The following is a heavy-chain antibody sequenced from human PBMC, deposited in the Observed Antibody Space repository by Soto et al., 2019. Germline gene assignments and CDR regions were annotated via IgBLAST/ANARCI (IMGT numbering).Heavy chain of an antibody. D-gene: IGHD2-2*02. Sequence: PGGSLRLSCAASGFTFSSYAMSWVRQAPGKGLEWVSAISGSGGSTYYADSVKGRFTIPRDNSKNTLYLQMNSLRAEDTAVYYCPKGRSPRKDCSSTSCYTLRGYYYYGMDVWGQGTTVTVSS. J-gene: IGHJ6*02. CDR2: ISGSGGST. CDR1: GFTFSSYA. V-gene: IGHV3-23*01. CDR3: PKGRSPRKDCSSTSCYTLRGYYYYGMDV.